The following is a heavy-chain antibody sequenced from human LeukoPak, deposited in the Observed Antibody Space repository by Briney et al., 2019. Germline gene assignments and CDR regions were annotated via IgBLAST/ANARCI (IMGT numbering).Heavy chain of an antibody. Sequence: GASVKVSCKASGYTFTSYGISWVRQAPGQGLEWMGWISAYNGNTNYAQKLQGRVTMTTDTSTSTAYMELRSLRSDDTAVYYCARGYPGGYSGYVRPGIYFDYWGQGTLVTVSS. CDR3: ARGYPGGYSGYVRPGIYFDY. D-gene: IGHD5-12*01. V-gene: IGHV1-18*01. CDR2: ISAYNGNT. CDR1: GYTFTSYG. J-gene: IGHJ4*02.